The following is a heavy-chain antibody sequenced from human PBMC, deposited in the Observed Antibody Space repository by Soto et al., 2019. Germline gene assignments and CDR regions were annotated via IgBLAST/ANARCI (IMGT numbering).Heavy chain of an antibody. CDR2: MSGYGSRT. CDR1: GFTFSSYW. D-gene: IGHD2-21*01. Sequence: GSLRLSCTASGFTFSSYWMHCVRQAPVNALVWVSRMSGYGSRTNNADSVKGRFTNSRDNAKNTLNLQMNSLREEETAVYYCARGVRGAYGLDIWSKGRMVSVSS. J-gene: IGHJ3*02. CDR3: ARGVRGAYGLDI. V-gene: IGHV3-74*01.